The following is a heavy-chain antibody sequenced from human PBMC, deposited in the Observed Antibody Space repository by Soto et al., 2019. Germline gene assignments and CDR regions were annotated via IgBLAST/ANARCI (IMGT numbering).Heavy chain of an antibody. J-gene: IGHJ6*03. CDR2: INHSGST. D-gene: IGHD3-10*01. Sequence: SETLSLTCAVYGGAFSGYYWSWIRQPPGKGLEWIGEINHSGSTNYHPSLKSRVTISVDTSKNQFSLKLSSVTAADTAVYYCMKARGYYYMDVWGKGTPVTVSS. CDR3: MKARGYYYMDV. V-gene: IGHV4-34*01. CDR1: GGAFSGYY.